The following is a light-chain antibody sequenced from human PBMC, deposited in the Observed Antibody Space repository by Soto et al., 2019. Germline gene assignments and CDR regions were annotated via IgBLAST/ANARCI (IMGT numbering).Light chain of an antibody. Sequence: EIVMTQSPATLSVSPGERATLSCRASQSVNNNLAWYQQKPGQAPRLLIYGASSRATGIPDRFSGSGSGTDFTLTISRLEPEDFAVYYCQHYGSSFGGGTKVEIK. V-gene: IGKV3-20*01. CDR3: QHYGSS. J-gene: IGKJ4*01. CDR2: GAS. CDR1: QSVNNN.